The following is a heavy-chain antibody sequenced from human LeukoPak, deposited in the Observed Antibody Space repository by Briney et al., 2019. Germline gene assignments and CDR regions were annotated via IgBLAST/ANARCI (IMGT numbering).Heavy chain of an antibody. J-gene: IGHJ4*02. CDR1: GYSFTSYW. Sequence: GESLKISCKGSGYSFTSYWIGGVRPLPGKGLEWMGIIYPGDSHTIYSPSFQGQVTISADKSISTAYLQWSSLKASDTAMYYCARQSGSYYYFDYWGQGTLVTVSS. D-gene: IGHD1-26*01. CDR3: ARQSGSYYYFDY. V-gene: IGHV5-51*01. CDR2: IYPGDSHT.